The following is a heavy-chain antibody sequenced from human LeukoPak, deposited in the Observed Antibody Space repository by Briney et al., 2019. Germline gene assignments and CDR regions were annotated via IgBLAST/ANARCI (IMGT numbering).Heavy chain of an antibody. D-gene: IGHD6-19*01. Sequence: PSETLSLTCTVSSGSIRSYYWSWIRQSPGKGLEWIGYIFNSGSTDYNPSLKSRVTISVDTSKNQFSLKLSSVTAADTAVYYCARLDRAVGAFDIWGQGTMVTVSS. CDR1: SGSIRSYY. CDR3: ARLDRAVGAFDI. V-gene: IGHV4-59*08. CDR2: IFNSGST. J-gene: IGHJ3*02.